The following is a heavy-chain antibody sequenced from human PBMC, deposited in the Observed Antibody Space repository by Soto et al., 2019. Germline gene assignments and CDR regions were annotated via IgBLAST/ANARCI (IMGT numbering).Heavy chain of an antibody. CDR1: GGSFTSNNW. CDR3: ASRDPGTSVDY. CDR2: IYRTGST. V-gene: IGHV4-4*02. D-gene: IGHD1-7*01. J-gene: IGHJ4*02. Sequence: QVQLQESGPGLVKPSGTLSLTCAVSGGSFTSNNWWTWVRQPPGQGLEWIGEIYRTGSTNYNPSLKRRVTISLDKSGNQFSLKVTSLTAADTAVYYCASRDPGTSVDYWGQGTLVTVSS.